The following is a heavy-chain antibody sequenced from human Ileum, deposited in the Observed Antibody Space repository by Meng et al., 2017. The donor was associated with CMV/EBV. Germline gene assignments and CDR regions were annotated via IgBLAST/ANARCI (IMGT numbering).Heavy chain of an antibody. V-gene: IGHV4-31*02. CDR2: IYYSGNT. D-gene: IGHD2-2*01. CDR3: ARRGRDCSPTNCYYWFDP. J-gene: IGHJ5*02. Sequence: SIDSGGYYWSWIRQLPGKGLEWIGYIYYSGNTYYNQSLEGRLVISIDTSKNQFSLKLNSVTAADTAVYFCARRGRDCSPTNCYYWFDPWGQGTLVTVSS. CDR1: SIDSGGYY.